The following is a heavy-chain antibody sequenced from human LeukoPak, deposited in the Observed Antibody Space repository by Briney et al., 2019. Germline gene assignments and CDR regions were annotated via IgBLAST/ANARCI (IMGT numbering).Heavy chain of an antibody. Sequence: PGGSLRLSCAASGFTFSSYAMSWVRQAPGKGLEWVSAISGSGSSTYYADSVKGRFTISRDNAKNSLYLQMNSLRAEDTAVYYCAGSPLYSSSWYKYYFDYWGQGTLVTVSS. CDR2: ISGSGSST. CDR3: AGSPLYSSSWYKYYFDY. V-gene: IGHV3-23*01. CDR1: GFTFSSYA. J-gene: IGHJ4*02. D-gene: IGHD6-13*01.